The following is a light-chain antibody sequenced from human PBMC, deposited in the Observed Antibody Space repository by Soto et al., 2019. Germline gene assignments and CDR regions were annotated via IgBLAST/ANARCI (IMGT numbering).Light chain of an antibody. CDR1: SSDFGGYNS. Sequence: QSALTQSPSASGSPGQSVTISCTGTSSDFGGYNSVSWYQQHPGKAPKVMIYDVTKRPSGVPDRFSGSKSGNTASLTVSALQADDEADYYCSSYTDRKHLVFGTGTKLTVL. V-gene: IGLV2-8*01. CDR3: SSYTDRKHLV. J-gene: IGLJ1*01. CDR2: DVT.